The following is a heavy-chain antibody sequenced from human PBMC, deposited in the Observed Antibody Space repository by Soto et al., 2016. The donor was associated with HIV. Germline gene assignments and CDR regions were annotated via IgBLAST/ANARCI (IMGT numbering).Heavy chain of an antibody. CDR1: GFTFSDAW. Sequence: EVELVESGGGLVKSGGSLRLSCAGSGFTFSDAWMSWVRQVPGKGLEWVGRIKRKTDGGTTDYSAPVKGRFTISRDDSKNXLYLQMNSLKIEDTAVYYCARDRGYYYGSGSSKAVYYYGMNVWGQGTMVAVSS. V-gene: IGHV3-15*01. CDR3: ARDRGYYYGSGSSKAVYYYGMNV. D-gene: IGHD3-10*01. CDR2: IKRKTDGGTT. J-gene: IGHJ6*02.